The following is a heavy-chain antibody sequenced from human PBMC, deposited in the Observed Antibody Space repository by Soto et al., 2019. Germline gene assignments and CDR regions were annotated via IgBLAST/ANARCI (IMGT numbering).Heavy chain of an antibody. D-gene: IGHD2-15*01. CDR3: ARDKAVAATGDAFDI. Sequence: SETLSLTCTVSGGSISSYYWGWIRQPPGKGLEWIGSIYYSGSTYYNPSLKSRVTISVDTSKNQFSLKLSSVTAADTAVYYCARDKAVAATGDAFDIWGRGALVTVSS. CDR2: IYYSGST. V-gene: IGHV4-39*01. CDR1: GGSISSYY. J-gene: IGHJ3*02.